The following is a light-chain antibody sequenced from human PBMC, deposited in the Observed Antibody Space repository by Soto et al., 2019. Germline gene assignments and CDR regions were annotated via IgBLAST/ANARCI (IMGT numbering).Light chain of an antibody. J-gene: IGKJ4*01. CDR2: KAS. CDR1: QSVSSW. CDR3: QQYSRNPLT. Sequence: DIQMTQSPSTLSASVGDRVTITCRASQSVSSWLAWYQQKPGEVPKLLIYKASSLESGVPSRFSGSGSGTEFTLTISILQPDDFVTYYCQQYSRNPLTFGGGTKVEI. V-gene: IGKV1-5*03.